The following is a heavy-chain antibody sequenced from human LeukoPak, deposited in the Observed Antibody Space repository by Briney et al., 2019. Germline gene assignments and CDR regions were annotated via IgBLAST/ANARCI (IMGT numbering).Heavy chain of an antibody. D-gene: IGHD6-19*01. CDR1: GFTFSSYS. J-gene: IGHJ4*02. CDR3: ARDSSGWYGLIDY. CDR2: ISSSSSYI. Sequence: GGSLRLSCAASGFTFSSYSMNWVRQAPGQGLEWVSSISSSSSYIYYADSVKGRFTISRDNAKNSLSLQMNSLRAEDTAVYYCARDSSGWYGLIDYWGQGILVTVSS. V-gene: IGHV3-21*01.